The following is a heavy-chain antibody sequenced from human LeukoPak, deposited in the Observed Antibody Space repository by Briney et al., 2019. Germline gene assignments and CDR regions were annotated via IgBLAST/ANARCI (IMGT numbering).Heavy chain of an antibody. J-gene: IGHJ4*02. CDR3: AREGLMITFGGVIVNREYYFDY. CDR1: GGSISSGGYY. D-gene: IGHD3-16*02. V-gene: IGHV4-61*08. CDR2: ISYGGSP. Sequence: PSETLSLTCTVSGGSISSGGYYWNWIRQPPGKGLEWIGFISYGGSPHYNPSLKSRVTISVDTSKNQFSLKLSSVTAADTAVYYCAREGLMITFGGVIVNREYYFDYWGQGTLVTVSS.